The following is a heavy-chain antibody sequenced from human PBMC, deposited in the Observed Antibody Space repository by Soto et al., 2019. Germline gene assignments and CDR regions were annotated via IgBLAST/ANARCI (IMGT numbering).Heavy chain of an antibody. D-gene: IGHD6-6*01. Sequence: SETLSLTCTVSGGSISSGGYYWSWIRQHPGKGLEWIGYIYCSGSTYYNPSLKSRVTISVDTSKNQFSLKLSSVTAADTAVYYCAGSSIAARRGSDNWFDPWGQGTLVTVSS. CDR1: GGSISSGGYY. CDR3: AGSSIAARRGSDNWFDP. CDR2: IYCSGST. J-gene: IGHJ5*02. V-gene: IGHV4-31*03.